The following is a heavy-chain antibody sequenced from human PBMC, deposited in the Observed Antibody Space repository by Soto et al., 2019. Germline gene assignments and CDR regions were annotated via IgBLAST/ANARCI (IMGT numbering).Heavy chain of an antibody. CDR2: IYYSGTT. V-gene: IGHV4-39*01. J-gene: IGHJ6*03. CDR1: GGSISSYSYC. CDR3: AIRGETGSLDCYYYMDV. Sequence: QLQLQESGPGLVKPSETLSLTCTVSGGSISSYSYCWGWIGQPPGKGLEWIASIYYSGTTYSNPCLQCRVTISADTSERQFSLTLNSVPAADSAVDYCAIRGETGSLDCYYYMDVWSKGTTVSVSS. D-gene: IGHD3-16*01.